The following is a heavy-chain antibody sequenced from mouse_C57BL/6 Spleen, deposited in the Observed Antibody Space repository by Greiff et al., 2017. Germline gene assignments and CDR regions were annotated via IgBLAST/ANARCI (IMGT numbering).Heavy chain of an antibody. CDR1: GYTFTDYY. J-gene: IGHJ4*01. V-gene: IGHV1-76*01. D-gene: IGHD1-1*01. CDR2: IYPGSGNT. CDR3: ARHDYYGSSYAMDY. Sequence: VKLMESGAELVRPGASVKLSCKASGYTFTDYYINWVKQRPGQGLEWIARIYPGSGNTYYNEKFKGKATLTAEKSSSTAYMQLSSLTSEDSAVYFCARHDYYGSSYAMDYWGQGTSVTVSS.